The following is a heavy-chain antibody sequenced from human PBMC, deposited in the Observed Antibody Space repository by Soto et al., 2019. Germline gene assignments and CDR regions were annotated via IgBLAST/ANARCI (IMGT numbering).Heavy chain of an antibody. CDR1: GGSISSSNW. J-gene: IGHJ4*02. Sequence: QVQLQESGPGLVKPSGTLSLTCAVSGGSISSSNWWSWVRQPPGKGLGWIGEIYHSGSTNYNPSLKSRVTISVDTSKNQFSLKLSSVTAADTAVYYCATRPLDYYDSSGYKGYWGQGTLVTVSS. CDR3: ATRPLDYYDSSGYKGY. V-gene: IGHV4-4*02. D-gene: IGHD3-22*01. CDR2: IYHSGST.